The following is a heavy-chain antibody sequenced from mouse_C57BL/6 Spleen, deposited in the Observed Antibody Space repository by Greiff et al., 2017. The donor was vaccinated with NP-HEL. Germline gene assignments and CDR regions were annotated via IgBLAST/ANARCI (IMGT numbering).Heavy chain of an antibody. Sequence: QVQLKESGAELVKPGASVKMSCKASGYTFTTYPIEWMKQNHGKSLEWIGNFHPYNDDTKYNEKFKGKATLTVEKSSSTVYLELSRLTSDDTAVYYCARAYGSSYEYFDVWGTGTTVTVSS. V-gene: IGHV1-47*01. D-gene: IGHD1-1*01. CDR1: GYTFTTYP. CDR3: ARAYGSSYEYFDV. CDR2: FHPYNDDT. J-gene: IGHJ1*03.